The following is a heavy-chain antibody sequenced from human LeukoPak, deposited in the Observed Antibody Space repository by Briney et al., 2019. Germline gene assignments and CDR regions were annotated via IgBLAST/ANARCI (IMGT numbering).Heavy chain of an antibody. CDR2: ILYDGSNK. CDR3: ARAGSQSHVDAAMGFCNY. CDR1: GFTFSSYA. Sequence: PGRSLRLSCAASGFTFSSYAMHWVRQAPGKGLEWVAVILYDGSNKYYADSVKGRFTISRDNSKNTLYLQMDSLSAEDTAVYYCARAGSQSHVDAAMGFCNYWGQGTLVTVSS. J-gene: IGHJ4*02. D-gene: IGHD5-18*01. V-gene: IGHV3-30-3*01.